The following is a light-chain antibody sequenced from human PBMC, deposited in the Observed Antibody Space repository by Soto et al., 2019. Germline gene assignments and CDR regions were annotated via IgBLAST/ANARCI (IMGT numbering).Light chain of an antibody. CDR1: QSVNSRY. CDR3: QQRYNSWT. CDR2: GAS. Sequence: EIVLTQSPGTLSLSPGERATLSCRASQSVNSRYLAWYQQKAGQAPRLLIYGASSRATGIPDRFSGSGSGTDFTLTISRLEPEDFAVYYCQQRYNSWTFGQGTKVDIK. J-gene: IGKJ1*01. V-gene: IGKV3D-20*02.